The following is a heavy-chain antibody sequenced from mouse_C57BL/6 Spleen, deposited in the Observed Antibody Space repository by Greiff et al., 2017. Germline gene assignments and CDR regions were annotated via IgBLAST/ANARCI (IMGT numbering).Heavy chain of an antibody. J-gene: IGHJ1*03. CDR1: GFTFSSYA. D-gene: IGHD1-1*01. CDR3: ARDGLRSGWYFDV. CDR2: ISDGGSYT. V-gene: IGHV5-4*01. Sequence: EVQRVESGGGLVKPGGSLKLSCAASGFTFSSYAMSWVRQTPEKRLEWVATISDGGSYTYYPDNVKGRFTISRDNAKNNLYLQMSHLKSEDTAMYYCARDGLRSGWYFDVWGTGTTVTVSS.